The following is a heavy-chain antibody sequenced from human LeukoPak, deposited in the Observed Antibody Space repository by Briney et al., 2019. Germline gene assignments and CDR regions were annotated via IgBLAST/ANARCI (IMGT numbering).Heavy chain of an antibody. Sequence: GGSLRLSCAASGFTLSSYEMNWVRQAPGKGLEWVSYISSSGSTIYYADSVKGRFTISRDNAKNSLYLQMNSLRAEDTAVYYCARMLIVVVPAAKGYYYYGMDVWGQGTTVTVSS. CDR1: GFTLSSYE. CDR2: ISSSGSTI. CDR3: ARMLIVVVPAAKGYYYYGMDV. J-gene: IGHJ6*02. V-gene: IGHV3-48*03. D-gene: IGHD2-2*01.